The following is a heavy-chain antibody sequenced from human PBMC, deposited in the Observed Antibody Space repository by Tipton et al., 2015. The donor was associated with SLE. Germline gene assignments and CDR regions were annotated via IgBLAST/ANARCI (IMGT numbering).Heavy chain of an antibody. D-gene: IGHD3-3*01. CDR1: DGYINDRGYF. CDR2: IFHTGST. J-gene: IGHJ4*02. V-gene: IGHV4-61*05. CDR3: ARGYYDFWSVYYTLDY. Sequence: TLSLTCNVSDGYINDRGYFWAWIRQPPGKGLEWIGEIFHTGSTNYNPSLKSRVTISVDKSKNQFSLKLSSVTAADTAVYYCARGYYDFWSVYYTLDYWGQGTLVTVSS.